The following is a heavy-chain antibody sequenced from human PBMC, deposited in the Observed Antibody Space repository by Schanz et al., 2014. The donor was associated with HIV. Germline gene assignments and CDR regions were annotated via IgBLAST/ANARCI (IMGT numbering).Heavy chain of an antibody. CDR3: ARGAGPYYYYYGMDV. V-gene: IGHV3-23*01. Sequence: EVQVLESGGGLVQPGGSLRLSCAASGFMFSSYGMSWVRQAQGKGLEWVSIVSSGGSRTYDADSLKGRFTISRDNSKNTLFLRMNSLRAEDTAVYYCARGAGPYYYYYGMDVWGQGTTVTVSS. CDR2: VSSGGSRT. J-gene: IGHJ6*02. CDR1: GFMFSSYG.